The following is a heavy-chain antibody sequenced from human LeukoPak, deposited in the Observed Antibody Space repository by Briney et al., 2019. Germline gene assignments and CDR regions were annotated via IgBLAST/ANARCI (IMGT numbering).Heavy chain of an antibody. CDR1: GGSISSYY. D-gene: IGHD3-22*01. CDR3: ARDGYYYDFSGHRPFDY. CDR2: IYTSGST. V-gene: IGHV4-4*07. Sequence: SETLSLTCTVSGGSISSYYWSWIRQPAGKGLEWIGRIYTSGSTNYNPSLKSRVTMSVDTSKNQFSLKLSSLTAADTAVYYCARDGYYYDFSGHRPFDYWGQGTLVTVSS. J-gene: IGHJ4*02.